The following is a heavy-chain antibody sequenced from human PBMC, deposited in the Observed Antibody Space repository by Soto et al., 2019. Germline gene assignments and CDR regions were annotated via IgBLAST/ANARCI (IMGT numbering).Heavy chain of an antibody. Sequence: GGSLRLSCVASGFTFSSFGMHWVRQAPGKGLEWVAVIWYDASNKYYADSVKGRFTISRDNSKNTLYLQMNSLRAEDTAVYYCARDFRGQYCSGGNCDLDYWGQGTLVTAPQ. CDR3: ARDFRGQYCSGGNCDLDY. V-gene: IGHV3-33*01. CDR2: IWYDASNK. D-gene: IGHD2-15*01. CDR1: GFTFSSFG. J-gene: IGHJ4*02.